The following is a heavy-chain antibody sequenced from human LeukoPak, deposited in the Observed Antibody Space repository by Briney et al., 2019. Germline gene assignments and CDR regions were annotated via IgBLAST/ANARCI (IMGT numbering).Heavy chain of an antibody. CDR2: IRYDGNNE. Sequence: PGTSLRLSCVASGFTFKSYGMHWVRQAPGKGLEWAAFIRYDGNNEYYADSVRGRFTISRDNSKNTLYLQMSSLRSEDTAVYYCAQGTSILATINNWGQGTLVTVSS. D-gene: IGHD5-12*01. CDR1: GFTFKSYG. V-gene: IGHV3-30*02. CDR3: AQGTSILATINN. J-gene: IGHJ1*01.